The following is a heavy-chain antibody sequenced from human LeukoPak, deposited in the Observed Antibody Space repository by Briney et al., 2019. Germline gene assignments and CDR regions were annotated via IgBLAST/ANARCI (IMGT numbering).Heavy chain of an antibody. CDR1: GGSISSSSYY. V-gene: IGHV4-39*07. CDR3: ARGGGPSNWFDP. Sequence: SETLSLTCTVSGGSISSSSYYWGWIRQPPGKGLEWIGSIYYSGSTYYNPSLKSRVTISVDTSKNQFSLKLSSVTAADTAVYYCARGGGPSNWFDPWGQGTLVTVSS. CDR2: IYYSGST. J-gene: IGHJ5*02. D-gene: IGHD4-23*01.